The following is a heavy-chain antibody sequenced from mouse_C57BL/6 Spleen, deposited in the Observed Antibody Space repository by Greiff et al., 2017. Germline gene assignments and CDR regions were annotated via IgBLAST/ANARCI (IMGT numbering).Heavy chain of an antibody. CDR1: GFNIKDDY. CDR2: IDPENGDT. Sequence: VQLKQSGAELVRPGASVKLSCTASGFNIKDDYMHWVKQRPEQGLEWIGWIDPENGDTEYASKFQGKATITADTSSNTAYLQLSSLTSEDTAVYYCTSITTVVEGFAYWGQGTLVTVSA. J-gene: IGHJ3*01. CDR3: TSITTVVEGFAY. D-gene: IGHD1-1*01. V-gene: IGHV14-4*01.